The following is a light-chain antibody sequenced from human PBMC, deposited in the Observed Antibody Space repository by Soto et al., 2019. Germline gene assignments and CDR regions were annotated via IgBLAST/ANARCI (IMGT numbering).Light chain of an antibody. CDR2: DAS. V-gene: IGKV3-11*01. Sequence: IVMTQSPLSPAVTPGEPAAMSCSASQSVSSNYLAWYQQKPGQAPRLLIYDASNRAAGIPARFSGSGSGTDFTLTISSLKPEDFAVYYCQPRGNWPLTFGGGTKVDIK. CDR3: QPRGNWPLT. J-gene: IGKJ4*01. CDR1: QSVSSNY.